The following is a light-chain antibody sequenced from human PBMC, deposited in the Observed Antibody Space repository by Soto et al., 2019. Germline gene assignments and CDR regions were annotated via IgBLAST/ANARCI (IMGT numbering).Light chain of an antibody. CDR2: WAS. J-gene: IGKJ4*01. CDR1: QSVLYSSSNKNY. V-gene: IGKV4-1*01. CDR3: QQYYSTPLP. Sequence: DIVMTQSQDSLAGSLGERATINCKSSQSVLYSSSNKNYLAWYQQKPGQPPKLLIYWASTRESGVPDRFSGSGSGTDFTLTISSLQAEDVAVYYCQQYYSTPLPFGGGTKVEIK.